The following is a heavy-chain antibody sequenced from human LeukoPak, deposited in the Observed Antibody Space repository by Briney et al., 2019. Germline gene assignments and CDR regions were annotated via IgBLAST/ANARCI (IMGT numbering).Heavy chain of an antibody. V-gene: IGHV4-39*07. CDR1: GGSISSSSYY. J-gene: IGHJ4*02. CDR2: IYYSGST. CDR3: ARGRIAVAGRVYFDY. D-gene: IGHD6-19*01. Sequence: PSETLSLTCAVSGGSISSSSYYWGWIRQPPGKGLEWIGSIYYSGSTNYNPSLKSRVTISVDTSKNQFSLKLSSVTAADTAVYYCARGRIAVAGRVYFDYWGQGTLVTVSS.